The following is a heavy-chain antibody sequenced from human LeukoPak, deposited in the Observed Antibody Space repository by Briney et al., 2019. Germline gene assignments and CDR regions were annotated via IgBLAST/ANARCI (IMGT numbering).Heavy chain of an antibody. J-gene: IGHJ4*02. CDR1: GFTFDDYT. CDR3: VRDFSLTRLERPFDY. Sequence: GGSLRLSCAASGFTFDDYTMHWVRQAPGKGLEWVSLISWDGGSTYYADSVKGRFTISRDNSKNTLYLQMNSLRAEDTAVYYCVRDFSLTRLERPFDYWGQGTLVTVSS. V-gene: IGHV3-43*01. D-gene: IGHD1-1*01. CDR2: ISWDGGST.